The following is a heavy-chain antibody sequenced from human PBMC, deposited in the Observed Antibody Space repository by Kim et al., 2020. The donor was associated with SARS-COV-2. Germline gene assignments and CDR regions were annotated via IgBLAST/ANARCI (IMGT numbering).Heavy chain of an antibody. CDR2: INPNSGGT. V-gene: IGHV1-2*02. CDR1: GYTFTGYY. D-gene: IGHD6-13*01. Sequence: ASVKVSCKASGYTFTGYYMHWVRQAPGQGLEWMGWINPNSGGTNYAQKFQGRVTMTRDTSISTAYMELSRLRSDDTAVYYCARAGLAAAGYYGMDVWGQGTTVTVSS. CDR3: ARAGLAAAGYYGMDV. J-gene: IGHJ6*02.